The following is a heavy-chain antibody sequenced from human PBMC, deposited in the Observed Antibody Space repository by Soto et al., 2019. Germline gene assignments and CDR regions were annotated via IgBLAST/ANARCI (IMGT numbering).Heavy chain of an antibody. J-gene: IGHJ4*02. Sequence: VQLVQSGAEVKKPGSSVKVSRKASGGTFSNYPFIWVRQAPGQGLDWMGGIIPIFGTTDYGQRFQGRVTITADESTNTAYMELSSLRSDDTAVYYCARGLYCGGGCYSHFDYWGQGTLVTVSS. CDR3: ARGLYCGGGCYSHFDY. CDR1: GGTFSNYP. V-gene: IGHV1-69*01. D-gene: IGHD2-21*02. CDR2: IIPIFGTT.